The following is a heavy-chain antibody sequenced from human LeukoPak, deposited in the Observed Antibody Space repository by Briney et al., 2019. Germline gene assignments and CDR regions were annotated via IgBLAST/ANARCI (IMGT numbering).Heavy chain of an antibody. CDR2: ISGGGGST. J-gene: IGHJ6*03. CDR3: AKDGIVGDYAFYYYYMDV. D-gene: IGHD4-17*01. CDR1: GFTFSSYA. Sequence: PGGSLTLSCAASGFTFSSYAMSWVRQAPGKGLEWVSAISGGGGSTYSADSGKGRFTISRDHSKNTLYLQMNSLRAEDTAVYYCAKDGIVGDYAFYYYYMDVWGKGTTVTVSS. V-gene: IGHV3-23*01.